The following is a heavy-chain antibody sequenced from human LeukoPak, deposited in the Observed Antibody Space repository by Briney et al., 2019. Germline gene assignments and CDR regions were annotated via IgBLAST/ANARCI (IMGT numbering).Heavy chain of an antibody. D-gene: IGHD6-13*01. CDR1: GDSISTDY. V-gene: IGHV4-59*01. CDR3: ARAYSIAAVFDF. Sequence: PSETLSLTCTVSGDSISTDYWSWIRQPPGKGLEWIGYIQFSGSTNYNPSLKSRVTISVDTSKNQFFLNLRSVTAADTAVYYCARAYSIAAVFDFWSQGTLVTVSS. J-gene: IGHJ4*02. CDR2: IQFSGST.